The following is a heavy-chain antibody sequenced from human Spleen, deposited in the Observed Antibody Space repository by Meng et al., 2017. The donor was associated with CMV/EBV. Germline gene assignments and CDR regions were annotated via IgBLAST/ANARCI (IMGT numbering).Heavy chain of an antibody. J-gene: IGHJ5*02. Sequence: QVLLQESGPGLVKPSATLSLTCTVSGGSISSYYWSWIRKPAGKGLEWIGRIYTSGSTNYNPSLKSRVTMSVDTSKNQFSLKLSSVTAADTAVYYCARDRWAVAGPNWFDPWGQGTLVTVSS. CDR3: ARDRWAVAGPNWFDP. CDR2: IYTSGST. CDR1: GGSISSYY. D-gene: IGHD6-19*01. V-gene: IGHV4-4*07.